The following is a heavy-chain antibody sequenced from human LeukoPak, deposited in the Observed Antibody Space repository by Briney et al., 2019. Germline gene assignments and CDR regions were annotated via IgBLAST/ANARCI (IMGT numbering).Heavy chain of an antibody. V-gene: IGHV6-1*01. CDR2: TYYKSNLHN. J-gene: IGHJ3*02. CDR3: ARDADWGYDAYDI. Sequence: SQTLSLTCALSGDCLSVSSDVWNWVRQSPSRGLEWLVRTYYKSNLHNDYALSVTTPITISPHTSNNHFSLHLNSVTPEDTAVYYCARDADWGYDAYDIWGQGTMVTVSS. D-gene: IGHD7-27*01. CDR1: GDCLSVSSDV.